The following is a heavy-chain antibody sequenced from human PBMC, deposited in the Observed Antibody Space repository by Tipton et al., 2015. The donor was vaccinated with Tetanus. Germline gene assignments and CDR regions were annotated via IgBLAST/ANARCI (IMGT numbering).Heavy chain of an antibody. J-gene: IGHJ2*01. CDR3: ARTSGYFRSGAYIDV. CDR1: GFTFSDYW. CDR2: IKQDGGEK. V-gene: IGHV3-7*03. D-gene: IGHD3-10*01. Sequence: SLRLSCEASGFTFSDYWMTWVRQAPGKGLEWVASIKQDGGEKSYVDSVRGRFTVSRDNAENSLFLQMNSLRAEDTAVYYCARTSGYFRSGAYIDVWGRGTLVTVSS.